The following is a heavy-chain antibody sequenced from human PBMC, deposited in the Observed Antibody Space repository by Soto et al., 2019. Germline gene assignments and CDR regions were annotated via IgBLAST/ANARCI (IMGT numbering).Heavy chain of an antibody. CDR2: VSYGGST. CDR3: ARGGYNWNFLTFDY. Sequence: PSETLSLTCTVSGDSFSIYYWTWIRQSPGKGLEWIGYVSYGGSTTYNPSLKSRVTISMDTSKTQFSVNLNSVTTADTAVYYCARGGYNWNFLTFDYWAQGFLVTVSS. D-gene: IGHD1-7*01. J-gene: IGHJ4*02. V-gene: IGHV4-59*01. CDR1: GDSFSIYY.